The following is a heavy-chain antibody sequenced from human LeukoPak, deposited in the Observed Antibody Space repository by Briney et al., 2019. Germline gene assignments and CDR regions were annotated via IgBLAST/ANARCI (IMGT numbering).Heavy chain of an antibody. J-gene: IGHJ4*02. CDR2: ISYDGSNK. CDR3: ARERLAVAGPFDY. D-gene: IGHD6-19*01. Sequence: GGSLRLSCAASGFTFSSYAMHWVRQAPGKGLEWVAVISYDGSNKYYADSVKGRFTISRDNSKNTLYLQMNSLRAEGTAVYDCARERLAVAGPFDYWGQGTLVTVSS. CDR1: GFTFSSYA. V-gene: IGHV3-30-3*01.